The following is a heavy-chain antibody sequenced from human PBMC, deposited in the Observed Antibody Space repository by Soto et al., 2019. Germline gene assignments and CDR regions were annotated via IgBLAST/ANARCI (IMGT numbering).Heavy chain of an antibody. V-gene: IGHV3-30*18. D-gene: IGHD4-17*01. CDR1: GFTFSSYG. CDR3: AKEYYGNFDY. Sequence: GGSLRLSCAASGFTFSSYGMHWVRQAPGKGLEWVAVISYDGSNKYYADSVKGRFTISRDNSMNTLYLQMNSLRAEDTAVYYCAKEYYGNFDYWGQGTLVIVSS. CDR2: ISYDGSNK. J-gene: IGHJ4*02.